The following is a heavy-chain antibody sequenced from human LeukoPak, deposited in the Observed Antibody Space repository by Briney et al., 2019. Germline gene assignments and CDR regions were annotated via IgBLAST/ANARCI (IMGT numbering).Heavy chain of an antibody. CDR1: GFAFNNYA. D-gene: IGHD1-26*01. J-gene: IGHJ4*02. V-gene: IGHV3-23*01. Sequence: GGSLRLSCAASGFAFNNYAMTWVRQAPGKGLEWVSNINDNGGQRHYADSVKGRFTISRDNSKNTLFLQMDGLRAEGTAVYYRAKTQWKVGATDYFDYWGQGILVTVSS. CDR2: INDNGGQR. CDR3: AKTQWKVGATDYFDY.